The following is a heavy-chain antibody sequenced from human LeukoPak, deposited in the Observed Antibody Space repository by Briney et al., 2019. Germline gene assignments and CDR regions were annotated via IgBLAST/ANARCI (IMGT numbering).Heavy chain of an antibody. V-gene: IGHV3-9*01. CDR2: ISYNSGYI. Sequence: PGRSLRLSCAASGFTFNDYAMHWVRHPPGKGLEWLSIISYNSGYIHYADSVKGRFTVSSDNTEDTVYLQMSSLRPQDTATYSCTKVRGTYSSGFFFDSGGQGALVTVSS. CDR3: TKVRGTYSSGFFFDS. CDR1: GFTFNDYA. J-gene: IGHJ4*02. D-gene: IGHD6-19*01.